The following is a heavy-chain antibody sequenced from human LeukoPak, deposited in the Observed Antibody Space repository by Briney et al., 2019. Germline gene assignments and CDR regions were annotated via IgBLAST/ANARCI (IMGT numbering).Heavy chain of an antibody. CDR3: ARVWGGYYYYGMDV. V-gene: IGHV4-34*01. J-gene: IGHJ6*02. D-gene: IGHD7-27*01. CDR2: INHSGST. CDR1: GGSFSGYY. Sequence: KPSETLSLTCAVYGGSFSGYYWSWIRQPPGKGLEWIGEINHSGSTNYNPSLKSRVTISVGTSKNQFSLKLSSVTAADTAVYYCARVWGGYYYYGMDVWGQGTTVTVSS.